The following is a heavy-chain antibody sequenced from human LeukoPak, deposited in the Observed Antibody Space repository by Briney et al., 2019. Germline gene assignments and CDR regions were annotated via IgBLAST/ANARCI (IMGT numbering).Heavy chain of an antibody. J-gene: IGHJ4*02. V-gene: IGHV3-30*02. CDR3: ASSIDGSRHRRFDY. D-gene: IGHD5-24*01. CDR2: IRYDGSNK. Sequence: GGSLRLSCAASGFTFSSYGMHWVRQAPSKGLEWVAFIRYDGSNKYYADSVKGRFTISRDNSKNTLYLQMNSLRAEDTAVYYCASSIDGSRHRRFDYWGQGTLVTVSS. CDR1: GFTFSSYG.